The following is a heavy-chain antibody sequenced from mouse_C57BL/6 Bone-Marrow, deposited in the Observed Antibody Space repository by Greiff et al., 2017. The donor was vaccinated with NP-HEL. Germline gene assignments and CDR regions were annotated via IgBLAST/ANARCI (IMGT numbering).Heavy chain of an antibody. CDR1: GFSLTSYG. CDR3: ARSTMVKGYAMDY. J-gene: IGHJ4*01. CDR2: IWGVGST. V-gene: IGHV2-6*01. D-gene: IGHD2-2*01. Sequence: VQVVESGPGLVAPSQSLSITCTVSGFSLTSYGVDWVRQSPGKGLEWLGVIWGVGSTNYNSALKSRLSISKDNSKSQVFLKMNSLQTDDTAMYYCARSTMVKGYAMDYWGQGTSVTVSS.